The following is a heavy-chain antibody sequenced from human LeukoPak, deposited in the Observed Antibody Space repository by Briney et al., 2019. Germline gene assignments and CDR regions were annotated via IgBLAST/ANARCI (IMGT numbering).Heavy chain of an antibody. J-gene: IGHJ5*02. CDR1: GGSFSGYY. V-gene: IGHV4-34*01. D-gene: IGHD2-21*02. CDR3: ARDDSGFDP. CDR2: INHSGSV. Sequence: SETLSLTCAVYGGSFSGYYWSWIRQPPGKGLEWIGEINHSGSVNYNPSLKSRVTISVDTSKNQFSLRLSSVTAADTAVYYCARDDSGFDPWGQGTLVTVSS.